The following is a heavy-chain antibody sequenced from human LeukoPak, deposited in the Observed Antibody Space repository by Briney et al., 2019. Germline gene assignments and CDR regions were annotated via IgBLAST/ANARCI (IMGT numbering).Heavy chain of an antibody. Sequence: SQTLSLTCTVSGGSISSGDYYWSWIRQPPGKGLEWIGYIYYSGSTYYNPSLKSRVTIPVDTSKNQFSLKLSSVTAADTAVYYCARDSLGVAGTVRDYWGQGTLVTVSS. CDR3: ARDSLGVAGTVRDY. CDR2: IYYSGST. J-gene: IGHJ4*02. V-gene: IGHV4-30-4*08. D-gene: IGHD6-19*01. CDR1: GGSISSGDYY.